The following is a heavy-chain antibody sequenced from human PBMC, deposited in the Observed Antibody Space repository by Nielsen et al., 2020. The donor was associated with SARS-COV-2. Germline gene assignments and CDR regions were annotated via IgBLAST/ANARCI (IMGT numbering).Heavy chain of an antibody. J-gene: IGHJ6*02. D-gene: IGHD3-10*01. CDR2: IYPDDSDT. Sequence: GESLKISCKGSGYSFTNYWIGWVRQMPGKGLEWMGIIYPDDSDTRYSPSFQGQVTISADKSISTAYLQWSSLKASDTAMYYCALWFGELLPGMDVWGQGTTVTVSS. CDR3: ALWFGELLPGMDV. V-gene: IGHV5-51*01. CDR1: GYSFTNYW.